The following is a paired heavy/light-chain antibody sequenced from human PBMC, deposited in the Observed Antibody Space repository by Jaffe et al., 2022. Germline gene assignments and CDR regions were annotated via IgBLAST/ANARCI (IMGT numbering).Light chain of an antibody. CDR2: QDS. J-gene: IGLJ3*02. Sequence: SYELTQPPSVSVSPGQTASITCSGDKLGDKYACWYQQKPGQSPVLVIYQDSKRPSGIPERFSGSNSGNTATLTISGTQAMDEADYYCQAWDSSNWVFGGGTKLTVL. CDR3: QAWDSSNWV. V-gene: IGLV3-1*01. CDR1: KLGDKY.
Heavy chain of an antibody. J-gene: IGHJ3*02. CDR2: IYHSGST. CDR1: GYSISSGYY. D-gene: IGHD1-26*01. CDR3: ARHWGDSGSYYDAFDI. V-gene: IGHV4-38-2*01. Sequence: QVQLQESGPGLVKPSETLSLTCAVSGYSISSGYYWGWIRQPPGKGLEWIGSIYHSGSTYYNPSLKSRVTISVDTSKNQFSLKLSSVTAADTAVYYCARHWGDSGSYYDAFDIWGQGTMVTVSS.